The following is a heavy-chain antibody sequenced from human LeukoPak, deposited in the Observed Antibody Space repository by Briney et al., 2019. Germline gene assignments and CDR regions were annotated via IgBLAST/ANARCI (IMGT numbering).Heavy chain of an antibody. D-gene: IGHD3-22*01. J-gene: IGHJ6*02. Sequence: GGSLRLSCAASGFAFVDHTMHWVRQAPGKGLEWVSLINWDGGTTHYADSVKGRFTISRDNSKNSLYLQMNSPRTEDTALYYCVKALRGHDSSAYYYVYYYYGMDVWGQGTTVTVSS. CDR2: INWDGGTT. V-gene: IGHV3-43*01. CDR1: GFAFVDHT. CDR3: VKALRGHDSSAYYYVYYYYGMDV.